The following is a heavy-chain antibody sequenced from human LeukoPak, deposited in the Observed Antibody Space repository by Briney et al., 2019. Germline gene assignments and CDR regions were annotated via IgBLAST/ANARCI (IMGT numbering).Heavy chain of an antibody. CDR1: EGTFSSYA. CDR3: ARDESGFFDY. J-gene: IGHJ4*02. Sequence: VASVKVSCKASEGTFSSYAISWVRQAPGQGLEWMGWISAYNGNTNYAQKLQGRVTMTTDTSTSTAYMELRSLRSDDTAVYYCARDESGFFDYWGQGTLVTVSS. D-gene: IGHD3-3*01. V-gene: IGHV1-18*01. CDR2: ISAYNGNT.